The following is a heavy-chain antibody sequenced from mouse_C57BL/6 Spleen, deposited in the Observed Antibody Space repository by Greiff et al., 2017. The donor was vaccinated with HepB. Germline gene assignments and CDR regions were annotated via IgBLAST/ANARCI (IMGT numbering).Heavy chain of an antibody. V-gene: IGHV2-5*01. Sequence: QVQLQQSGPGLVQPSQSLSITCTVSGFSLTSYGVHWVRQSPGKGLEWLGVIWRGGSTDYNAAFMSRLSITKDNSKSQVFFKMNSLQADDTAIYYCAKNGAYYGSPYAMDYWGQGTSVTVSS. D-gene: IGHD1-1*01. CDR3: AKNGAYYGSPYAMDY. CDR2: IWRGGST. CDR1: GFSLTSYG. J-gene: IGHJ4*01.